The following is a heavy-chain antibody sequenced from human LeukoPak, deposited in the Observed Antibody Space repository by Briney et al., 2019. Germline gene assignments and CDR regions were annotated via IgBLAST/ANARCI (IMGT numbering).Heavy chain of an antibody. V-gene: IGHV4-39*01. D-gene: IGHD1-1*01. J-gene: IGHJ3*02. CDR3: AQTTLLNGNAFDI. CDR1: GGSISSSSYY. CDR2: IYYSGST. Sequence: SETLSLTCTVSGGSISSSSYYWGWIRQPPGKGLEWIGSIYYSGSTYYNPSLKSRVTISVDTSKNQFSLKLRSVTAADTAVYYCAQTTLLNGNAFDIWGQGTMVTVSS.